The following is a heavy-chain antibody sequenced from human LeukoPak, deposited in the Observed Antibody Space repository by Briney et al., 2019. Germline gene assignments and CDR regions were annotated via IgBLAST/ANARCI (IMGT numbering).Heavy chain of an antibody. CDR3: AIATRVYYGSIIYYFDN. CDR1: DGSITSYY. CDR2: ISYSGST. J-gene: IGHJ4*02. D-gene: IGHD3-10*01. V-gene: IGHV4-59*01. Sequence: SETLSLTCTVSDGSITSYYWSWIRQPPGKGLEWMGYISYSGSTKYDPSLRRRVTISLDTSNNQFSLKLSSVTAADTAVYYCAIATRVYYGSIIYYFDNWGPGTLVTVSS.